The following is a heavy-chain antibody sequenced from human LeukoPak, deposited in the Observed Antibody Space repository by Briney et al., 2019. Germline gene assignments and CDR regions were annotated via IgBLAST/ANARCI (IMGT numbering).Heavy chain of an antibody. Sequence: TGGSLRLSCAASGFTVSSGYMSWVRQAPGKGLEWVSIIYSGGSANYADSVKGRFTISGDNCKNTLYLQMNSLRAEDTAVYYCARWGRGGSGYFYFDYWGQGTLVTVSS. CDR2: IYSGGSA. CDR1: GFTVSSGY. J-gene: IGHJ4*02. CDR3: ARWGRGGSGYFYFDY. D-gene: IGHD3-3*01. V-gene: IGHV3-53*01.